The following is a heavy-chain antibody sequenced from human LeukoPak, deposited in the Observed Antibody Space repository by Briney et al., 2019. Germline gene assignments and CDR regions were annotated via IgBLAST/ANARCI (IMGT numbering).Heavy chain of an antibody. D-gene: IGHD1-26*01. CDR2: IYPSGST. CDR3: ARHLSRYSGSFNFDY. J-gene: IGHJ4*02. CDR1: GGSINTYF. Sequence: SETLSLTCTVSGGSINTYFWSWIRQPAGKGLQWIGRIYPSGSTNYSPSLKSRLTMSVDTSNNQFSLKLSSVTAADTAVYYCARHLSRYSGSFNFDYWGQGTLVTVSS. V-gene: IGHV4-4*07.